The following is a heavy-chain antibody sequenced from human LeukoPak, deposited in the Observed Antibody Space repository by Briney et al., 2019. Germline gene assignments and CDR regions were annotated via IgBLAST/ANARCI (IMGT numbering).Heavy chain of an antibody. J-gene: IGHJ4*02. D-gene: IGHD4-17*01. CDR2: ISHDGSNK. CDR1: GFTFSTYA. V-gene: IGHV3-30*04. Sequence: GGSLRLSCAASGFTFSTYAMHWVPQAPGRGLEWVTIISHDGSNKFYADSVKGRFTISRDNSKNTLYLQMNSLRAEDTAVYYCARSSGYFDYGDYVDYWGQGTLVTVSS. CDR3: ARSSGYFDYGDYVDY.